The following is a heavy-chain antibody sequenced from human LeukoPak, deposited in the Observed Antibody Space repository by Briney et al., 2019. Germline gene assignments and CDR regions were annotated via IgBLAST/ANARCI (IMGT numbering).Heavy chain of an antibody. CDR3: ARDTALIITPGGPDY. CDR1: GYTFASYG. D-gene: IGHD3-10*01. CDR2: ISAYNDDT. V-gene: IGHV1-18*01. J-gene: IGHJ4*02. Sequence: ASVKVSCKASGYTFASYGISWVRQAPGQGREWMGWISAYNDDTRYAQHLQGRVTLTTDTSTGTAYMELRSLTPDDTAIYYCARDTALIITPGGPDYWGQGTLVTVSS.